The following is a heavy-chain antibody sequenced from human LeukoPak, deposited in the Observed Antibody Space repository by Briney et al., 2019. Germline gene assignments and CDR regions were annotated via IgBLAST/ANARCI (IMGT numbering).Heavy chain of an antibody. CDR3: AELGITTIGGV. D-gene: IGHD3-10*02. J-gene: IGHJ6*04. CDR2: ISSSSIYI. Sequence: GGSLRLSCAASGFTFSSYTLNWVRQAPGKGLEWVSSISSSSIYIYYADSVKGRFTISRDNAKKSLYLQMNSLRAEDTAVYYCAELGITTIGGVWGKGTTVTISS. CDR1: GFTFSSYT. V-gene: IGHV3-21*01.